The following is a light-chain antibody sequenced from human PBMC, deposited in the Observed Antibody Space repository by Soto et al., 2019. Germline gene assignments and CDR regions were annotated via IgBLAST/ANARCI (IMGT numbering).Light chain of an antibody. CDR3: QQYTNWPRT. V-gene: IGKV3-15*01. J-gene: IGKJ1*01. CDR2: GAS. CDR1: QSVSSN. Sequence: EIVLTQSPATLSVSPGERATLSCRASQSVSSNLAWYQQKPGQAPRLLIHGASTRATGIPARFSGSGSGTEFILTVSSLQSEDFAVYYCQQYTNWPRTFGQGTKVEIK.